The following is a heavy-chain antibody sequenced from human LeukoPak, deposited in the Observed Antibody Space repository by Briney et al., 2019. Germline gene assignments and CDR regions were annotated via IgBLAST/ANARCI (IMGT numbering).Heavy chain of an antibody. CDR1: GGSISYYY. CDR2: IYYSGNT. D-gene: IGHD3-9*01. CDR3: ARPSRYFADDAFAI. J-gene: IGHJ3*02. Sequence: PSETLSLTCTVSGGSISYYYWSWIRQPPEQGLEWIGYIYYSGNTNYNPSLKSRVTISVDTSKNQFSLKLSSVTAADTAVYYCARPSRYFADDAFAIWGQGTMVTVSS. V-gene: IGHV4-59*08.